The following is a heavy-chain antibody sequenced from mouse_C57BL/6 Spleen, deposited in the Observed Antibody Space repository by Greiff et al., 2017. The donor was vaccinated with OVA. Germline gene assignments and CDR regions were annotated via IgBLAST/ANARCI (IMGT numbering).Heavy chain of an antibody. CDR3: ARYSYYYGSSHFDY. CDR2: INPSNGGT. V-gene: IGHV1-53*01. Sequence: QVQLQQSGTELVKPGASVKLSCKASGYTFTSYWMHWVKQRPGQGLEWIGNINPSNGGTNYNEKFKSKATLTVDKSSSTAYMQLSSLTSEDSAVYYYARYSYYYGSSHFDYWGQGTTLTVSS. CDR1: GYTFTSYW. D-gene: IGHD1-1*01. J-gene: IGHJ2*01.